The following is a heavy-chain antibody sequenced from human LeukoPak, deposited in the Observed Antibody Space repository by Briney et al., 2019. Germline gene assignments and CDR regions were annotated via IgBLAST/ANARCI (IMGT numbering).Heavy chain of an antibody. CDR1: GFTFSSYW. J-gene: IGHJ3*02. CDR3: ARTATYYDILTGFSPDAFDI. CDR2: IKQDGSEK. Sequence: GGPLRLSCAASGFTFSSYWMSWVRQAPGKGLEWVANIKQDGSEKYYVDSVKGRFTISRDNAKNSLYLQMNSLRAEDTAVYYCARTATYYDILTGFSPDAFDIWGQGTMVTVSS. D-gene: IGHD3-9*01. V-gene: IGHV3-7*01.